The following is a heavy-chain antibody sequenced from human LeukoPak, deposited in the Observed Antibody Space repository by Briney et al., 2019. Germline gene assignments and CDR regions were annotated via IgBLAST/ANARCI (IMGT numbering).Heavy chain of an antibody. Sequence: ASVKVSCKASGYTFTSYGISGVRQAPGQGLEWMGWISAYNGNTNYAQKLQGRDTMTTDTSTSTAYMELRSLRSDDTAVYYCARIAARQDYFDYWGQGTLVTVSS. D-gene: IGHD6-6*01. CDR3: ARIAARQDYFDY. V-gene: IGHV1-18*01. J-gene: IGHJ4*02. CDR2: ISAYNGNT. CDR1: GYTFTSYG.